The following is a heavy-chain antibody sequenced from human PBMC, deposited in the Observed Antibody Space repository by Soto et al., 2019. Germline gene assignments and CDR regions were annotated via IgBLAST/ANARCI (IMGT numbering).Heavy chain of an antibody. CDR3: ARERRGFDYDSSGYIDY. CDR1: GGSISSYY. D-gene: IGHD3-22*01. CDR2: IYYSGST. Sequence: KPSETLSLTCTVSGGSISSYYWSWIRQPPGKGLEWIGYIYYSGSTNYNPSLKSRVTISVDTSKNQFSLKLSSVTAADTAVYYCARERRGFDYDSSGYIDYWGQGTLVTVSS. V-gene: IGHV4-59*01. J-gene: IGHJ4*02.